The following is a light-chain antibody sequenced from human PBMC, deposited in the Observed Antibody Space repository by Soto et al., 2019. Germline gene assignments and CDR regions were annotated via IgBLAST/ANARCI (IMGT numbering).Light chain of an antibody. CDR1: QNLNSW. CDR3: QHYIGFSGM. Sequence: DIQVTQSPSTLSASVGDRVTITCRASQNLNSWLAWYQQKPGKAPNLLIHKASILRSGVPPRFSGSGSGTEYTLTISSLQPDDFASYYCQHYIGFSGMFGQGTKVEVK. V-gene: IGKV1-5*03. CDR2: KAS. J-gene: IGKJ1*01.